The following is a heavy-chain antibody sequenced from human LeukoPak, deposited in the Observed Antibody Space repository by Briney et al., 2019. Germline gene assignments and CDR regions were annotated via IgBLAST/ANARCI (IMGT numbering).Heavy chain of an antibody. CDR2: IYYSGST. J-gene: IGHJ5*02. V-gene: IGHV4-30-4*08. Sequence: SQTLSLTCTVSGASVSSGDYYWSWIRQPPGKGLEWIGYIYYSGSTYYNPSLKSRVTTSIDTNKNQFSLKLSAVTAADTAVYYCAREHIVVVTDAIGYWFDPWGQGTLVTVSS. CDR3: AREHIVVVTDAIGYWFDP. CDR1: GASVSSGDYY. D-gene: IGHD2-2*01.